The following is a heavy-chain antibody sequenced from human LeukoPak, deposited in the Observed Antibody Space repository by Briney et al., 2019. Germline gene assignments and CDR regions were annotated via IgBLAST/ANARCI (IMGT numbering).Heavy chain of an antibody. Sequence: GASVKVSCKASGYTFTSYYMHWVRQAPGQGLEWMGIINPSGGSTSYAQKFQGRVTMTRDTSTSTVYMELSSRRSEDTAVYYCARDFRNWGWRDWFDPWGQGTLVTVSS. D-gene: IGHD7-27*01. J-gene: IGHJ5*02. V-gene: IGHV1-46*01. CDR3: ARDFRNWGWRDWFDP. CDR2: INPSGGST. CDR1: GYTFTSYY.